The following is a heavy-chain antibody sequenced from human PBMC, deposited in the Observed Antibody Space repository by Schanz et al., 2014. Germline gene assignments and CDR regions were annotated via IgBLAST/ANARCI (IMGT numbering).Heavy chain of an antibody. V-gene: IGHV3-74*01. CDR3: VRDERISSGVWFDP. J-gene: IGHJ5*02. D-gene: IGHD6-19*01. CDR1: GFTFSSYW. Sequence: EVQLVESGGGLVQPGGSLRLSCAASGFTFSSYWMHWVRQVPGKGLSWVSRIDGEGGDTRYADSVKGRFTVFRDNARNMVFLQMNSLRVDDTGVYYCVRDERISSGVWFDPWGQGTLVTVSS. CDR2: IDGEGGDT.